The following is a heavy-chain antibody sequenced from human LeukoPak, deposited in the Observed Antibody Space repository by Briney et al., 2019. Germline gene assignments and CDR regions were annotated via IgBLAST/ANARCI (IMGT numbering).Heavy chain of an antibody. Sequence: GASVKVSCKASGCTFTGYYMHWVRQAPGQGLEWMGWINPNSGGTNYAQKFQGRVTMTRDTSISTAYMELSRLRSDDTAVYYCARLIGPSMVRGVIISIDYMDVWGKGTMVTVSS. J-gene: IGHJ6*03. CDR3: ARLIGPSMVRGVIISIDYMDV. D-gene: IGHD3-10*01. V-gene: IGHV1-2*02. CDR2: INPNSGGT. CDR1: GCTFTGYY.